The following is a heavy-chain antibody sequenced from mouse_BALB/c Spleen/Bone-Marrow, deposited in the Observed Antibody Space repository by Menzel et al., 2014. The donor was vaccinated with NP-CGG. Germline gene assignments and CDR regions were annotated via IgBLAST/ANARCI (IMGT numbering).Heavy chain of an antibody. D-gene: IGHD3-2*01. Sequence: VQGVESGPGLAAPSQSLSITCTVSGFSLTSYGVHWVRQPPGKGLEWLGVIWAGGSTNYNSALMSRLSISKDNSKSQVFLKMNSLQTDDTAIYYCARAIDSSGYGFAYWGQGTLVTVSA. V-gene: IGHV2-9*02. J-gene: IGHJ3*01. CDR1: GFSLTSYG. CDR3: ARAIDSSGYGFAY. CDR2: IWAGGST.